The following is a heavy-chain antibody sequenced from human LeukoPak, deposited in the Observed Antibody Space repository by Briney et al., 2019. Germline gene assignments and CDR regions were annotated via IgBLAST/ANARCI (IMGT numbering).Heavy chain of an antibody. CDR3: ASRLDYGDYPFYWYFDL. D-gene: IGHD4-17*01. CDR1: GGSISSGDYY. V-gene: IGHV4-30-4*01. CDR2: IYYSGST. Sequence: SETLSLTCTVSGGSISSGDYYWSWIRQPPGKGLEWIGCIYYSGSTYYNPSLKSRVTISVDTSKNQFSLKLSSVTAADTAVYYCASRLDYGDYPFYWYFDLWGRGTLVTVSS. J-gene: IGHJ2*01.